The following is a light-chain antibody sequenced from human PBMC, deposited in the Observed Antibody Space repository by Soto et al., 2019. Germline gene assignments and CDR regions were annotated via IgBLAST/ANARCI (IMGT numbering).Light chain of an antibody. V-gene: IGKV3-15*01. J-gene: IGKJ1*01. Sequence: IVMTQSPVTLSVTPGERATLSCTGSQSVRSSLAWSQQQPGQAPRLLIYGASTRATGIPAGFSGSGSGTEFTLTISSLQSEDFAVYFCQEYNNWPPTRTFGQGTKVDI. CDR2: GAS. CDR1: QSVRSS. CDR3: QEYNNWPPTRT.